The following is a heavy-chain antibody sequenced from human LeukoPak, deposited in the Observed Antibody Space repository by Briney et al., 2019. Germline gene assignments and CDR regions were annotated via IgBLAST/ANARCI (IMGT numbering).Heavy chain of an antibody. Sequence: ASVKVSCKASGYTFTDYYIHWVRQAPGQGLEWVGWINPNSGATNYAQKFHGRVTMASDTSIRTAYMDLNRVGPDDTAVYYCARAGVWDYSDSSGYHNAAFDIWGQGTMVTVSS. CDR1: GYTFTDYY. D-gene: IGHD3-22*01. CDR3: ARAGVWDYSDSSGYHNAAFDI. V-gene: IGHV1-2*02. CDR2: INPNSGAT. J-gene: IGHJ3*02.